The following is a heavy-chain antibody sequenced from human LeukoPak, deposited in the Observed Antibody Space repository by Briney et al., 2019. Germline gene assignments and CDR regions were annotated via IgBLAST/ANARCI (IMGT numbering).Heavy chain of an antibody. CDR1: GYTFAGYY. V-gene: IGHV1-2*02. D-gene: IGHD6-19*01. CDR3: ARDSSGWHNWFDP. J-gene: IGHJ5*02. Sequence: ASVKVSCKASGYTFAGYYMHWVRQAPGQGLEWMGWINPNSGGTNYAQKFQGRVTMTRDTSISTAYMERSRLRSDDTAVYYCARDSSGWHNWFDPWGQGTLVTVSS. CDR2: INPNSGGT.